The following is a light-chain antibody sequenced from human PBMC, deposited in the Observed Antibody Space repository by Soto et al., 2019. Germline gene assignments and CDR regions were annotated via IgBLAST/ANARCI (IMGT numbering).Light chain of an antibody. V-gene: IGKV1-27*01. CDR1: QDISNY. Sequence: DIQMTQSPSSLSASVGDRITITCRASQDISNYLAWYQQKPGKVPNLLIYSASTLQSGVPSRFSGSGSGTDFTLTISSLQPEDVATYFCQKYNSALTLGQGTRLEIK. CDR3: QKYNSALT. CDR2: SAS. J-gene: IGKJ5*01.